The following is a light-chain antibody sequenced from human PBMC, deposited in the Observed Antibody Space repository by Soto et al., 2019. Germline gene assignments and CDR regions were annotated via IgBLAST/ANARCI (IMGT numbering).Light chain of an antibody. CDR1: QSVSSS. Sequence: EIVMTQSPATLSVSPGERATLSCRASQSVSSSLAWYQQKPGQAPRLLIYGAYTRATGIPARFSGSGSGTEFTLTISRLQSEDFAFYCCQQYNNWWTFGQGTQVEIK. CDR3: QQYNNWWT. V-gene: IGKV3-15*01. CDR2: GAY. J-gene: IGKJ1*01.